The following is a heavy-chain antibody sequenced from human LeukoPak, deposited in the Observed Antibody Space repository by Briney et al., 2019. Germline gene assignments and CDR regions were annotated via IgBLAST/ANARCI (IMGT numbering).Heavy chain of an antibody. Sequence: ASVKVSCKASGYTFTSYYMHWVRQAPGQGLEWMGIINPSGGSTSYAQKFQGRVTMTRDTSTSTVYMELSSLRSEDTAVHYCARGGVYDILTGYYLTDFWGQGTLVTVFS. J-gene: IGHJ4*02. CDR3: ARGGVYDILTGYYLTDF. CDR1: GYTFTSYY. V-gene: IGHV1-46*01. D-gene: IGHD3-9*01. CDR2: INPSGGST.